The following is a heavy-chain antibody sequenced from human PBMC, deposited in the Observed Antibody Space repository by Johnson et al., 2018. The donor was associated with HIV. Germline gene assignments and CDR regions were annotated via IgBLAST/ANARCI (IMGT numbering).Heavy chain of an antibody. CDR1: GFTFSSYA. V-gene: IGHV3-23*04. D-gene: IGHD3-22*01. CDR3: ARESDSSGYYSDAFDI. CDR2: IRGSGGRT. Sequence: VQLVESGGGVVRPGGSLRLSCAASGFTFSSYAMSWVRQAPGKGLEWVSVIRGSGGRTYYADSVKGRFPISRDNAKNSLYMQMNSLSAEDTAVYYCARESDSSGYYSDAFDIWGQGTMVTVSS. J-gene: IGHJ3*02.